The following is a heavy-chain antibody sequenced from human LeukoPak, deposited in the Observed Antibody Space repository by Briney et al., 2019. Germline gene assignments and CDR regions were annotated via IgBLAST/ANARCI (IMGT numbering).Heavy chain of an antibody. J-gene: IGHJ3*02. D-gene: IGHD6-13*01. CDR1: GLSFNTYS. CDR2: IKQDGSEK. Sequence: GGSLSLSCAASGLSFNTYSMKWVRRAPGKGLECVANIKQDGSEKYYADSVKGRFTISRDNAKNSLYLQMNSLRAEDTAVYYCAREGIAAAEDAFDIWGQGTMITVSS. CDR3: AREGIAAAEDAFDI. V-gene: IGHV3-7*01.